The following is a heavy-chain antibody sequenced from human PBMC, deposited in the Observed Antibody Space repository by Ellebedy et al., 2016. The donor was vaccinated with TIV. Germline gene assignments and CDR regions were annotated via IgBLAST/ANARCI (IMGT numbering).Heavy chain of an antibody. CDR1: GYTFTTYY. CDR3: ATGRWLAPSDY. J-gene: IGHJ4*02. D-gene: IGHD6-19*01. V-gene: IGHV1-46*01. Sequence: ASVQVSCKASGYTFTTYYMHWVRQAPGQGLEWMGIINPSGGSTTYAQKFQGRPTLTRDTSTSTVYMELSSLRSEDTAVYYCATGRWLAPSDYWGQGTLVTVSS. CDR2: INPSGGST.